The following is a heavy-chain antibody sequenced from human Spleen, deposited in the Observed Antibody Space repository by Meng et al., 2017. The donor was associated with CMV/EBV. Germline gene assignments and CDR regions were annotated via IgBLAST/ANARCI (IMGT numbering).Heavy chain of an antibody. CDR1: GFTFSSYA. D-gene: IGHD3-10*01. CDR3: ASSGGLGGYHHYYYGMDV. CDR2: ISNDGSNK. J-gene: IGHJ6*02. Sequence: GGSLRLSCAASGFTFSSYAMHWVRQAPGKGLEWVAVISNDGSNKYYADSVKGRFTISRDNSKNTVYLQMNSLRAEDTAVYYCASSGGLGGYHHYYYGMDVWGQGTTVTVSS. V-gene: IGHV3-30*04.